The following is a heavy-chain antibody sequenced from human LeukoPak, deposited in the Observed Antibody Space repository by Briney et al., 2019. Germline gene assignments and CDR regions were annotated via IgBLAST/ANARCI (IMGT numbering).Heavy chain of an antibody. D-gene: IGHD6-19*01. Sequence: GGSLRLSCAASGFTFSSYGMHWVRQAPGKGLEWVAVISYDGSNKYYADSVKGRFTISRDNSKNTLYLQMNSLRAEDTAVYYCAREGEVAAFDAFDIWGQGTMVTVSS. CDR2: ISYDGSNK. CDR1: GFTFSSYG. CDR3: AREGEVAAFDAFDI. J-gene: IGHJ3*02. V-gene: IGHV3-30*03.